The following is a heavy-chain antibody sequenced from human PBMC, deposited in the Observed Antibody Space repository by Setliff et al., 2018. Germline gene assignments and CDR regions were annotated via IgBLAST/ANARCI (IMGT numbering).Heavy chain of an antibody. CDR2: VYTNGGS. Sequence: SSETLSLTCTVSGGSISSGSYYWSWIRHPAGKGLEWIGRVYTNGGSDYNPFLKSRVSISLDTSKNQFSLKLISVTAADTAVYYCARANKKLDYYYYYYMDVWGKETTVTVSS. D-gene: IGHD1-1*01. J-gene: IGHJ6*03. CDR3: ARANKKLDYYYYYYMDV. V-gene: IGHV4-61*02. CDR1: GGSISSGSYY.